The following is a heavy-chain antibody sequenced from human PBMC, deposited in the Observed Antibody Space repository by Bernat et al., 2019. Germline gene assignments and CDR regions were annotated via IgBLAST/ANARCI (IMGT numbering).Heavy chain of an antibody. Sequence: EVQLLESGGGLVQPGWSLRLSCAASGFTFSNYVMSWVRQAPGKGLEWVSSISAGGTTYYADSVKGRFTISRDNSKTTLYLQMNSLRAEDTAVYYCAKEGAAAQVEYFQSWGQGTLVIVSS. CDR1: GFTFSNYV. CDR2: ISAGGTT. CDR3: AKEGAAAQVEYFQS. V-gene: IGHV3-23*01. J-gene: IGHJ1*01. D-gene: IGHD2-15*01.